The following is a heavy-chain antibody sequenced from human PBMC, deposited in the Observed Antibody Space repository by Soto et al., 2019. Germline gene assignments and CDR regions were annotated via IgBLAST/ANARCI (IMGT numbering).Heavy chain of an antibody. J-gene: IGHJ3*02. CDR2: INHSGST. Sequence: TSETLSLTCAVYGGSFSGYYWSWIRQPPGKGLEWIGEINHSGSTNYNPSLKSRVTISVDTSKNQFSPKLSSVTAADTAVYYCARTYCSSTSCFGDYAFDIWGQGTMVTVSS. CDR3: ARTYCSSTSCFGDYAFDI. V-gene: IGHV4-34*01. CDR1: GGSFSGYY. D-gene: IGHD2-2*01.